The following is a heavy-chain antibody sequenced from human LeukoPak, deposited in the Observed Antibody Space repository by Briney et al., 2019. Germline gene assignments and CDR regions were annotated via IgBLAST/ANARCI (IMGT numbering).Heavy chain of an antibody. V-gene: IGHV1-8*01. CDR1: GYTFTSYD. CDR3: ARADIVVVVAASRGNYYYGMDV. CDR2: MNPNSGNT. D-gene: IGHD2-15*01. J-gene: IGHJ6*02. Sequence: VASVKVSCKASGYTFTSYDINWVRQATGQGLEWMGWMNPNSGNTGYAQKFQGRVTMTRNTSISTAYMELSSLRSEDTAVYYCARADIVVVVAASRGNYYYGMDVWGQGTTVTVSS.